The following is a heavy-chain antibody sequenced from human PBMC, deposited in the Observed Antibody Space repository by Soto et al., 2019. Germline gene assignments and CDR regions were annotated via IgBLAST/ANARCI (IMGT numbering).Heavy chain of an antibody. V-gene: IGHV1-69*13. CDR3: ARDPWRTTTEDYYGMDV. CDR2: IIPIFGTA. J-gene: IGHJ6*02. Sequence: SVKVSCKASGGTFSSYAISWVRQAPGQGLEWMGGIIPIFGTANYAQKFQGRVTITADESTSTAYMELSSLRSEDTAVYYCARDPWRTTTEDYYGMDVWGQGTTVTVSS. CDR1: GGTFSSYA. D-gene: IGHD4-4*01.